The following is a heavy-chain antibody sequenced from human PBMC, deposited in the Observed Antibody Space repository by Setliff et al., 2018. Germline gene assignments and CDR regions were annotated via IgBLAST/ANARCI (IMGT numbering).Heavy chain of an antibody. J-gene: IGHJ4*02. CDR2: IYNDYSNT. CDR1: EFTFSSYA. D-gene: IGHD2-2*01. CDR3: AKGLGTRWCYAGTCHSYSPCYFDN. Sequence: GGSLRLSCAASEFTFSSYAMNWVRQAPGKGPEWVSIIYNDYSNTYYADSVKGRFTISRDNSKNRLVLQMNSLRAEDTAVYYCAKGLGTRWCYAGTCHSYSPCYFDNWGQGTLVTVSS. V-gene: IGHV3-23*03.